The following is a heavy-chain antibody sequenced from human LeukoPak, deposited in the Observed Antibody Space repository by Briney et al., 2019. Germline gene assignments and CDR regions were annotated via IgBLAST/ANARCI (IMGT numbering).Heavy chain of an antibody. Sequence: SETLSLTCTVSGGPISSYYWSWIRQPPGKGLEWIGYIYYSGSTNYNPSLKSRVTTSVDTSKNQFSLKLSSVTAADTAVYYCARGNDIVAYYFDYWGQGTLVTVSS. CDR1: GGPISSYY. J-gene: IGHJ4*02. D-gene: IGHD5-12*01. CDR2: IYYSGST. V-gene: IGHV4-59*01. CDR3: ARGNDIVAYYFDY.